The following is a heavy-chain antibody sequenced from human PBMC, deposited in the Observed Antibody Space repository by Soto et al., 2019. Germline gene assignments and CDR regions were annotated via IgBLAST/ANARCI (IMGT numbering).Heavy chain of an antibody. CDR2: ISSGSRYI. J-gene: IGHJ6*02. CDR1: GFTFSSYS. D-gene: IGHD3-10*01. V-gene: IGHV3-21*05. CDR3: ARSSGGSGKLWDDDGMDV. Sequence: EVQLVESGGGLVKPGGSLRFSCAASGFTFSSYSMNWVLQAPGQGLEWVSYISSGSRYIYYADSVKGRFTISRDNAKNSLYLQMNSLRAEDTAVNYCARSSGGSGKLWDDDGMDVWGQGTTVTVSS.